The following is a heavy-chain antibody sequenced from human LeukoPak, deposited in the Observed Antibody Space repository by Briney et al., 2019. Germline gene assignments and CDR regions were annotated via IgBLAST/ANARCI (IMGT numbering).Heavy chain of an antibody. Sequence: SETLSLTCTVSGDSMSSYYWSWIRQPPGKGLEWIGYTYYSGRTNYNPPLKSRVTISVDTSKYQFSLKLTSVTAADTAVYYCARVFDSGSQAYFYYMDVWGKGTTVTIFS. D-gene: IGHD3-10*01. CDR3: ARVFDSGSQAYFYYMDV. CDR2: TYYSGRT. V-gene: IGHV4-59*01. J-gene: IGHJ6*03. CDR1: GDSMSSYY.